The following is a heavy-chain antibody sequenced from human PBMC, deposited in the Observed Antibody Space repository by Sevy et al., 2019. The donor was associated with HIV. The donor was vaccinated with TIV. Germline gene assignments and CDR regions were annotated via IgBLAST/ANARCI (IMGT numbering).Heavy chain of an antibody. D-gene: IGHD3-22*01. CDR2: ISHDGDNK. CDR3: ARKYDSSGYFDY. V-gene: IGHV3-30*14. J-gene: IGHJ4*02. CDR1: GFKFNGHG. Sequence: GGSLRLSCVAPGFKFNGHGIHWVRQAPGKGLQWVAGISHDGDNKNYADSVKGRFTISRDDSKNSLYLQLNSLRAEDTAIYYCARKYDSSGYFDYWGQGTLVTVSS.